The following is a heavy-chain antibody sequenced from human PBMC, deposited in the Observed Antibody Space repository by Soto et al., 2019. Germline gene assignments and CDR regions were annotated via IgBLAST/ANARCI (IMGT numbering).Heavy chain of an antibody. V-gene: IGHV3-33*01. D-gene: IGHD6-19*01. CDR2: IYFDGGNK. CDR1: GFSFSNSN. Sequence: GGSLRLSCAASGFSFSNSNMHWVRQAPGRGLDWVAGIYFDGGNKYYAESVKGRFTISRDNSKNTLYLQMNSLRAEDTAVYYCARDEGSAWYFDYWGQGTQVTVSS. J-gene: IGHJ4*02. CDR3: ARDEGSAWYFDY.